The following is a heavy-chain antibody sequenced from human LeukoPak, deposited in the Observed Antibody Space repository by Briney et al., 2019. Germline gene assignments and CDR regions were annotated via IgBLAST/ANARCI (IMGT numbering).Heavy chain of an antibody. V-gene: IGHV4-34*01. CDR2: INHSGST. CDR3: ARGLHYYDSSGYYI. D-gene: IGHD3-22*01. Sequence: SETQSLTCAVYGGSFSGYYWSWIRQPPGKGLEWIGEINHSGSTNYNPSLKSRVTISVDTSKNQFSLKLSSVTAADTAVYYCARGLHYYDSSGYYIWGQGTLVTVSS. CDR1: GGSFSGYY. J-gene: IGHJ4*02.